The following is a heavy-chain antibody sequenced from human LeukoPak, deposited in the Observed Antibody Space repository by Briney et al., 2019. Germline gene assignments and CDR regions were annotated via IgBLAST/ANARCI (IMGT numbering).Heavy chain of an antibody. Sequence: GGSLRLSCAASGFTFSSYAMHWVRQAPGKGLEWVAVISYDGSNKYYADSVKGRFTISRGNSKNTLYLQMNSLRAEDTAVYYCARAVDAAWFDPWGQGTLVTVSS. D-gene: IGHD2-2*01. CDR3: ARAVDAAWFDP. CDR1: GFTFSSYA. J-gene: IGHJ5*02. CDR2: ISYDGSNK. V-gene: IGHV3-30*04.